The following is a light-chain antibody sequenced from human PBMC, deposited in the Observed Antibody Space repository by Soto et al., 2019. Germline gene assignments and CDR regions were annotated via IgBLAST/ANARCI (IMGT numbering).Light chain of an antibody. CDR2: AAS. Sequence: DIQMTQSPSSLSASVGDRVTITCRASQSISSYLNWYQQKPGKAPKLLIYAASSVQSGVPSRFSGSGSGTDFTLTISSPQPEDFATYYCQQSYSTPTFGGGTKVEIK. J-gene: IGKJ4*01. CDR1: QSISSY. V-gene: IGKV1-39*01. CDR3: QQSYSTPT.